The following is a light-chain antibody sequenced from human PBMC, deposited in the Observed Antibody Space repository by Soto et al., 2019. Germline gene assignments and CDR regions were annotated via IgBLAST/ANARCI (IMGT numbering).Light chain of an antibody. CDR1: QSVSSY. J-gene: IGKJ1*01. V-gene: IGKV3D-15*01. CDR3: QPYNNWPPWT. CDR2: DAS. Sequence: IVLTQSPATLSLSPGERATLSCRASQSVSSYLAWYQQKPGQGPRLLIYDASSRATGIPARFSGSGSGTEFTLTISSLQSEDFAVYYCQPYNNWPPWTFGQGIKV.